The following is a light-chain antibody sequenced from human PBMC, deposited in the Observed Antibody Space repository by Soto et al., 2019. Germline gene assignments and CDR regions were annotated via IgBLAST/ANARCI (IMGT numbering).Light chain of an antibody. J-gene: IGKJ1*01. CDR3: QQYNLFAGT. Sequence: DIQMTQSPATLSASVGDRVTITCRASQTVYDWLAWYQHKPGQAPRLLIHTASSLESGVPSRFRASGSGTHFTLTINSLQPDDFATYYFQQYNLFAGTFGQGTKGEIK. CDR2: TAS. V-gene: IGKV1-5*03. CDR1: QTVYDW.